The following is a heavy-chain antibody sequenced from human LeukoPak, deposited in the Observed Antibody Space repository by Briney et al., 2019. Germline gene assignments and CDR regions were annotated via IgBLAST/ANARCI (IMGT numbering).Heavy chain of an antibody. J-gene: IGHJ4*02. D-gene: IGHD6-13*01. CDR1: GFTFSSYG. CDR2: IRYDGSDK. CDR3: ARDRGSRDY. Sequence: GGSLRLSCVASGFTFSSYGMYWVRQAPGKGLEWVAFIRYDGSDKYYADSVKGRFTISRDNSKNTLYLQMNSLRAEDTAVYYCARDRGSRDYWGQGTLVTVSS. V-gene: IGHV3-30*02.